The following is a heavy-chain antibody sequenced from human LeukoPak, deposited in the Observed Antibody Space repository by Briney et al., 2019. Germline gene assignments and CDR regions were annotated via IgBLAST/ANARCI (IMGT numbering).Heavy chain of an antibody. CDR1: GFTFSNYL. V-gene: IGHV3-48*01. D-gene: IGHD6-19*01. Sequence: GGSLRLSCVGSGFTFSNYLMNWVRQAPGKGLEWVSFISSTGGTIYYADAVKGRFTVSRDNSKNTLYLQMNSLRAEDTAVYYCARSWLYSSGSFDYWGQGTLVTVSS. J-gene: IGHJ4*02. CDR2: ISSTGGTI. CDR3: ARSWLYSSGSFDY.